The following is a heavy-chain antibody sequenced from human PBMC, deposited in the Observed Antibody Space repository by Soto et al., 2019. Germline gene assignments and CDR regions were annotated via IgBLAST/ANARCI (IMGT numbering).Heavy chain of an antibody. CDR2: ISWNSGSI. Sequence: EVQLVESGGGLVQPGRSLRLSCAASGFTFDDYAMHWVRQAPGKGLEWVSGISWNSGSIGYADSVKGRFTISRDNAKNSRYLQMNSLRAEDTALYYCAKDKATRVAGRRGAFDIWGQGTMVTVSS. CDR1: GFTFDDYA. D-gene: IGHD6-19*01. J-gene: IGHJ3*02. CDR3: AKDKATRVAGRRGAFDI. V-gene: IGHV3-9*01.